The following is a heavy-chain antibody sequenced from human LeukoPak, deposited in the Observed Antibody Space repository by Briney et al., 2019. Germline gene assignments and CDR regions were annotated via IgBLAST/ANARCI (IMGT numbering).Heavy chain of an antibody. V-gene: IGHV4-34*01. CDR2: VNESGGT. CDR3: ARDSLPYYYGSYYMDV. CDR1: IDSFSNYH. Sequence: SETLSLTCAVYIDSFSNYHWNWIRQTPAKGMEWIGEVNESGGTNISPPLRSRVILSVDTSKNQFSLKLSSVTAADTAVYYCARDSLPYYYGSYYMDVWGKGTTVTTSS. J-gene: IGHJ6*03. D-gene: IGHD3-10*01.